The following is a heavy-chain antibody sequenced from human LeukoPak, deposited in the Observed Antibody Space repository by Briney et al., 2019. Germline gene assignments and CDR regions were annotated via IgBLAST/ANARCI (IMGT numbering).Heavy chain of an antibody. J-gene: IGHJ4*02. V-gene: IGHV1-18*03. CDR1: GYTFTSYG. D-gene: IGHD6-19*01. Sequence: ASVKVSCKASGYTFTSYGISWVRQAPGQGLEWMGWISAYNGNTNYAQKLQGRVTMTTDTSTSTAYVELSSLRSEDMAVYYCARRSRSGSFDYWGQGTLVTVSS. CDR3: ARRSRSGSFDY. CDR2: ISAYNGNT.